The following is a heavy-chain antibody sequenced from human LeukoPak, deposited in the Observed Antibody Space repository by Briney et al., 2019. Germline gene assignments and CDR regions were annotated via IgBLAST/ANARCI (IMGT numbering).Heavy chain of an antibody. CDR2: INPNSGGT. V-gene: IGHV1-2*02. J-gene: IGHJ4*02. D-gene: IGHD1-26*01. CDR1: GYTFTGYY. CDR3: ARGQGYSGSYYYFDY. Sequence: GASAKVSCKASGYTFTGYYMHWVRQAPGQGLEWMGWINPNSGGTNYAQKFQGRVTMTRDTSISTAYMELSRLRSDDTAVYYCARGQGYSGSYYYFDYWGQGTLVTVSS.